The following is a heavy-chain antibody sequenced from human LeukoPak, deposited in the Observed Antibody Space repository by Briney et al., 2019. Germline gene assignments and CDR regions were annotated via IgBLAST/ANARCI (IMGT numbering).Heavy chain of an antibody. CDR2: MNVKTGAT. D-gene: IGHD1-26*01. V-gene: IGHV1-2*02. Sequence: ASVKLSCKASGHTFTDYYLHWVRQAPGHGLEWLGWMNVKTGATSSAQRFPGRFTMTRDTSIGTASMEFSSLTSDATAVYYCARQSGTYWGLDYWGQGTLVTVSS. J-gene: IGHJ4*02. CDR1: GHTFTDYY. CDR3: ARQSGTYWGLDY.